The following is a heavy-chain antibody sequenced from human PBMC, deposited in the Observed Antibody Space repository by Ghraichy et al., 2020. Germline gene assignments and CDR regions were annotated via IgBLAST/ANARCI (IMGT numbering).Heavy chain of an antibody. D-gene: IGHD1-26*01. V-gene: IGHV3-11*01. CDR3: ARPIVGAPYFDAHFDY. Sequence: GSLRLSCAASGFTFGDYYMSWIRQAPGKGLEWVSYISNSGTTMYYADSVKGRFTISRDNAKNSLYLQMNSLRAEDTAVYYCARPIVGAPYFDAHFDYWGQGTLVTVSS. J-gene: IGHJ4*02. CDR1: GFTFGDYY. CDR2: ISNSGTTM.